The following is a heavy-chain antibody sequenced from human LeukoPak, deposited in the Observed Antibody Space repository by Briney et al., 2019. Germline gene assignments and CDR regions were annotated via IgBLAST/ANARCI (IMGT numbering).Heavy chain of an antibody. Sequence: GGSLRLSCAASGFTFSSYGMHWVRQAPGKGLEGVAVISYDGSNKYYADSVKGRFTISRDNSKNTLYLQMNSLRAEDTAVYYCAKDSIVGSLSHYGMDVWGQGTTVTVSS. D-gene: IGHD1-26*01. CDR2: ISYDGSNK. CDR1: GFTFSSYG. CDR3: AKDSIVGSLSHYGMDV. V-gene: IGHV3-30*18. J-gene: IGHJ6*02.